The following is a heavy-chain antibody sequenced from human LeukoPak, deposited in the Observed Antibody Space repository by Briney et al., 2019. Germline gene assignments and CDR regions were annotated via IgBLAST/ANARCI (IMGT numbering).Heavy chain of an antibody. J-gene: IGHJ5*02. V-gene: IGHV4-39*01. Sequence: SETLSLTCTVSGGSISSSSYYWGWIRQTPGKGLEWIGSIYYSGSTYYNPSLKSRVTISVDTSKNQFSLKLSSVTAADTAVYYCARVVLTYYDFWSGPDNWFDPWGQGTLVTVSS. CDR3: ARVVLTYYDFWSGPDNWFDP. CDR1: GGSISSSSYY. CDR2: IYYSGST. D-gene: IGHD3-3*01.